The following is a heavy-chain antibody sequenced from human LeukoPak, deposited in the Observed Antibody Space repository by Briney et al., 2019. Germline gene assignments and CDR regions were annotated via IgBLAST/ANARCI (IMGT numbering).Heavy chain of an antibody. J-gene: IGHJ4*02. V-gene: IGHV3-30*18. D-gene: IGHD6-13*01. CDR2: ISYNGSNE. CDR3: AKDLYSSSWYRFDY. CDR1: GLTLSTYG. Sequence: GGSLRFSGAASGLTLSTYGMHWVRQVQGKGLEWVAVISYNGSNEYYADSVKGRFTISRDNSKNTLYLQMNSLRAEDTAVYYCAKDLYSSSWYRFDYWGQGTLVTVSS.